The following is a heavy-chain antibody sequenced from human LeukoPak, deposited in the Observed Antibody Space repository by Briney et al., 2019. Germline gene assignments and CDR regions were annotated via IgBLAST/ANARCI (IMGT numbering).Heavy chain of an antibody. D-gene: IGHD2-21*01. J-gene: IGHJ3*02. V-gene: IGHV4-39*01. CDR2: VYYTGST. CDR1: GGSIRSSSHY. CDR3: ARQFPARTAEGAFDI. Sequence: SETLSLTCTVSGGSIRSSSHYWGWIRQPPGKGLEWIGSVYYTGSTYYNPSLKSRVTISVDTSKNQFSLKLSSVTAADTAVYYCARQFPARTAEGAFDIWGQGTMVTVSS.